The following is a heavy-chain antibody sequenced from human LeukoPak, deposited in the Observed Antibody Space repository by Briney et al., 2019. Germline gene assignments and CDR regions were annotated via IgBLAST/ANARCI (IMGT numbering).Heavy chain of an antibody. J-gene: IGHJ6*02. Sequence: GGSLRLSCAASGFTFSTYSMNWVRQAPGKGLEWVSYISSSSSTIYYADSVKGRFTISRDNAKNSLYLQMNSLRAEDTAVYYCARDYDFWSGYPNYGMDVWGQGTTVTVSS. CDR2: ISSSSSTI. V-gene: IGHV3-48*01. D-gene: IGHD3-3*01. CDR3: ARDYDFWSGYPNYGMDV. CDR1: GFTFSTYS.